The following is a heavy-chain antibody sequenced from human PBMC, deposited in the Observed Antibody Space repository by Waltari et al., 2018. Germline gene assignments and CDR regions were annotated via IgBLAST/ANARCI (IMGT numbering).Heavy chain of an antibody. V-gene: IGHV3-74*01. CDR3: ARVATKTYSSPVPGRPYYYGMDV. CDR2: MNSEGSST. CDR1: GFTFSRYW. Sequence: EEQLVESGGGLVQPGESLRLSCAASGFTFSRYWMDWVRQAPGKGLVWFARMNSEGSSTIYAASGKGRFTICRDNAKNTLYVQMNRLRAEDTAVYYCARVATKTYSSPVPGRPYYYGMDVWGQGTTVTVSS. J-gene: IGHJ6*02. D-gene: IGHD6-13*01.